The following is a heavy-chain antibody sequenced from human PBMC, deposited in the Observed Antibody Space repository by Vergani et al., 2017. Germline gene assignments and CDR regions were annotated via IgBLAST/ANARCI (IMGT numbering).Heavy chain of an antibody. D-gene: IGHD4-17*01. CDR1: GFSFNTYG. Sequence: QVQLVETGGGVVQPGGSLRLYCATSGFSFNTYGAHWVRQAPGKGLEWVAFIGYDGRIKYNVDSVNGRFTISRDTSKKTLSLQMRSLRADDTAVYYCAKDGRENSDYGYFDYWGQGTLVTVSS. J-gene: IGHJ4*02. V-gene: IGHV3-30*02. CDR2: IGYDGRIK. CDR3: AKDGRENSDYGYFDY.